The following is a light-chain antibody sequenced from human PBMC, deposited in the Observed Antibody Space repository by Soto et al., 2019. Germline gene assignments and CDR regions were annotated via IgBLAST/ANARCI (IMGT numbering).Light chain of an antibody. Sequence: EILLTQSPGTLSVSPGEGATLFCRASQTVRNDYLAWYQQKPGQAPRLLMYGVSKRARGIPDRFSASGSGTDFTLTITGLEPEDFAVYYGQHHGATPWTCGQGTKVEIK. CDR3: QHHGATPWT. CDR1: QTVRNDY. V-gene: IGKV3-20*01. CDR2: GVS. J-gene: IGKJ1*01.